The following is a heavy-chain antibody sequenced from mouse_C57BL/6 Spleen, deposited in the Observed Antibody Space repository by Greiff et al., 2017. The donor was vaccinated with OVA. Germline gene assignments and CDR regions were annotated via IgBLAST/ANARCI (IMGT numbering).Heavy chain of an antibody. J-gene: IGHJ3*01. Sequence: EVMLVESGGGLVKPGGSLKLSCAASGFTFSSYAMSWVRQTPEKRLEWVATISDGGSYTYYPDNVKGRFTISRDNAKNNLYLQMSHLKSEDTAMYYCAEDYGSSLAWFAYWGQGTLVTVSA. V-gene: IGHV5-4*03. CDR2: ISDGGSYT. CDR1: GFTFSSYA. D-gene: IGHD1-1*01. CDR3: AEDYGSSLAWFAY.